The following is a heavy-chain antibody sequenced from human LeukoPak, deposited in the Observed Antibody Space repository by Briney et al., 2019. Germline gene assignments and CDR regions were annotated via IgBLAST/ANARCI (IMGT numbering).Heavy chain of an antibody. J-gene: IGHJ6*02. Sequence: SETLSLTCIVSGGSIISGGYYWSWIRQHPGKGLEWIGYIYYSGSTYYNPSLKCRVTISVDTSKNQFSLKLRSVTAADTAVYYCARYASDYSDYYGMDVWGQGTTVTVSS. D-gene: IGHD4-11*01. CDR2: IYYSGST. CDR1: GGSIISGGYY. CDR3: ARYASDYSDYYGMDV. V-gene: IGHV4-31*03.